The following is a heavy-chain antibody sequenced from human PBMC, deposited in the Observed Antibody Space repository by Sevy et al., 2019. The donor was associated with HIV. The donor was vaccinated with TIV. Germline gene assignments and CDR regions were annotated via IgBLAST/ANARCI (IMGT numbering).Heavy chain of an antibody. CDR3: AKDPYGSGTYLMYYFDY. V-gene: IGHV3-23*01. CDR1: GFTFSSYA. D-gene: IGHD3-10*01. J-gene: IGHJ4*02. CDR2: ISGRGGST. Sequence: GGSVRLSCAASGFTFSSYAMSWVRQAPGKGLEWVSAISGRGGSTYYADSVKGRFTISRDNSKNTLYLQMNSLRAEDTAVYYCAKDPYGSGTYLMYYFDYWGQGTLVTVSS.